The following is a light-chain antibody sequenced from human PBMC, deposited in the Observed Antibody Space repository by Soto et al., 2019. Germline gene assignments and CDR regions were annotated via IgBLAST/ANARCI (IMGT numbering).Light chain of an antibody. J-gene: IGLJ1*01. CDR2: EVR. CDR1: SSDVGGYHF. V-gene: IGLV2-14*01. CDR3: TSFTLNSLYV. Sequence: QSALAQPASVSGSPGQSITISCTGTSSDVGGYHFVSWYQQHPGKAPKLIISEVRNRPSGVSDRFSGSRSGNTASLTISGLQPEDEADYYCTSFTLNSLYVFGTGTKATVL.